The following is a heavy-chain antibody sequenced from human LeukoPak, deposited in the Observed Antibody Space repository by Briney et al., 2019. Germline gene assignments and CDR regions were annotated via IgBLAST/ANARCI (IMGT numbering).Heavy chain of an antibody. D-gene: IGHD3-3*01. V-gene: IGHV3-73*01. CDR1: GFTFSGSA. CDR3: TRHSQRDFWKNYYYYYMDV. CDR2: IRSKANSYAT. J-gene: IGHJ6*03. Sequence: AGGSLRLSCAASGFTFSGSAMHWVRQASGKGLEWVGRIRSKANSYATAYAASVKGRFTISRDDSKNTAYLQMNSLKTEDTAVYYCTRHSQRDFWKNYYYYYMDVWGKGTTVTVSS.